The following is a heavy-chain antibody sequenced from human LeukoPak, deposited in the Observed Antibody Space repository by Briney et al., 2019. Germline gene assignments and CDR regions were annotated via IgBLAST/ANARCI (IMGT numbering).Heavy chain of an antibody. CDR1: GFTFSNYE. CDR3: ARDPSSSGYYGY. CDR2: ISSSGTSI. V-gene: IGHV3-48*03. D-gene: IGHD3-22*01. J-gene: IGHJ4*02. Sequence: GGSLRLSCAASGFTFSNYEMNWVRQAPGNGLEWVSYISSSGTSIYYADSVKGRFTISRDNAKNSLYLQMNNLSAEDTGIYYCARDPSSSGYYGYWGQGTLVTVSS.